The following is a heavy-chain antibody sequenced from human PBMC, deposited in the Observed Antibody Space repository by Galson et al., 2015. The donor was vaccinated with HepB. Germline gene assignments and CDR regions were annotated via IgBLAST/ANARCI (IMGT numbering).Heavy chain of an antibody. J-gene: IGHJ6*02. V-gene: IGHV3-7*03. CDR2: IRQDGSGK. CDR3: AREGAEDDYGDYEPLTYYYYGMDV. D-gene: IGHD4-17*01. Sequence: SLRLSCAASGFTFNIYWMSWVRQAPGKGLEWVANIRQDGSGKNYVDSVKGRFTISRDNAKNLLYLQMNSLRAEDTAVYYCAREGAEDDYGDYEPLTYYYYGMDVWGQGTTVTVFS. CDR1: GFTFNIYW.